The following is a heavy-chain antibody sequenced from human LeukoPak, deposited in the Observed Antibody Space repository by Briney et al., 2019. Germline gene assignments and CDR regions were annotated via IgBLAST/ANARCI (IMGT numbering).Heavy chain of an antibody. CDR3: AKNGGWYAFDI. Sequence: GGSLRLSCAASGFTFSSYSMNWVRQAPGKGLEWVSSISSSSSYIYYADSLKGRFTISRDNAKNSLYLQMNSLRAEDTAVYYCAKNGGWYAFDIWGQGTVVTVSS. J-gene: IGHJ3*02. CDR1: GFTFSSYS. CDR2: ISSSSSYI. V-gene: IGHV3-21*01. D-gene: IGHD1-1*01.